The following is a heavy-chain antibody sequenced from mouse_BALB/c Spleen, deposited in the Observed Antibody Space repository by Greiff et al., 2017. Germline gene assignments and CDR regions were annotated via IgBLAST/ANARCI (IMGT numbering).Heavy chain of an antibody. Sequence: DVHLVESGGGLVQPGGSRKLSCAASGFTFSSFGMHWVRQAPEKGLEWVAYISSGSSTIYYADTVKGRFTISRDNPKNTLFLQMTSLRSEDTAMYYCARAYYGNLHYFDYWGQGTTLTVSS. J-gene: IGHJ2*01. CDR3: ARAYYGNLHYFDY. V-gene: IGHV5-17*02. CDR2: ISSGSSTI. CDR1: GFTFSSFG. D-gene: IGHD2-10*01.